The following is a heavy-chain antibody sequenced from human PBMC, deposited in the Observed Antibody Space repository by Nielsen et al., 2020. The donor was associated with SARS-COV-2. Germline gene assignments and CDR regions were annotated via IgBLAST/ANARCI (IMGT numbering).Heavy chain of an antibody. J-gene: IGHJ4*02. CDR3: ARHDIVVVPAAIIGEAFDY. CDR2: IYYSGST. V-gene: IGHV4-39*01. D-gene: IGHD2-2*02. Sequence: WIRQPPGKGLEWIGSIYYSGSTFYNPSLKSRVTISVDTSKNQFSLKLSSVTAADTAVYYCARHDIVVVPAAIIGEAFDYWGQGTLVTVSS.